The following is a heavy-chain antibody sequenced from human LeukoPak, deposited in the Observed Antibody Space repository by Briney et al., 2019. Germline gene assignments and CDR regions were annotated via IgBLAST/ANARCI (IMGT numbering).Heavy chain of an antibody. V-gene: IGHV3-48*03. CDR1: GFTFSSYE. CDR3: ARVIAGNYWYDYYYGMDV. J-gene: IGHJ6*02. Sequence: GGSLRLSCAASGFTFSSYEMNWVRQAPGKGLEGVSYISSSGSTIYYAGSVKGRFTISRDNAKNSLYLQMNSLRAEDTAVYYCARVIAGNYWYDYYYGMDVWGQGTTVTVSS. D-gene: IGHD4-11*01. CDR2: ISSSGSTI.